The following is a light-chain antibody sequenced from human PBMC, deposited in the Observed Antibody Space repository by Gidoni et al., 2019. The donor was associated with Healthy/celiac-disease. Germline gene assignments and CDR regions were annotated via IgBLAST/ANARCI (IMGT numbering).Light chain of an antibody. J-gene: IGKJ2*01. Sequence: DIQMTQSPSPLSASVGDRVTITCQASQDISNYLNWYQQEPGKAPKLLIYDASNLETGGPSRFSGSGSGTDFTFTISSLQPEDIATYYCQQYDNLPRYTFGQGTKLEIK. V-gene: IGKV1-33*01. CDR1: QDISNY. CDR3: QQYDNLPRYT. CDR2: DAS.